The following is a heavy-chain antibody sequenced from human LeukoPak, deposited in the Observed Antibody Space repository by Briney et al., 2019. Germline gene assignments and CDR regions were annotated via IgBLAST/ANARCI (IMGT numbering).Heavy chain of an antibody. Sequence: GESLKIPCKGSGYSFTSHWIGWVRQMPGKGLEWMGIIYPGDSDTRYSPSFQGQVTISADKSISTAYLQWSSLKASDTAMYYCARQWGYIAVAGDDAFDIWGQGTMVTVSS. V-gene: IGHV5-51*01. CDR1: GYSFTSHW. J-gene: IGHJ3*02. CDR3: ARQWGYIAVAGDDAFDI. CDR2: IYPGDSDT. D-gene: IGHD6-19*01.